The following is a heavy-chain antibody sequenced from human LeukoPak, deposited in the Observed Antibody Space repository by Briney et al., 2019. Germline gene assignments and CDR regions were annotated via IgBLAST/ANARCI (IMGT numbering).Heavy chain of an antibody. Sequence: SETLSLTCTVSGGSISSSSYYWGWIRQPPGKGLEWFGSIYYSGSTYYNPSLKSRVTISVDTSKNQFSLKLSSVTAADTAVYYCARHPEASSGWSPFDYWGQGTLVTVSS. V-gene: IGHV4-39*01. J-gene: IGHJ4*02. D-gene: IGHD6-19*01. CDR3: ARHPEASSGWSPFDY. CDR2: IYYSGST. CDR1: GGSISSSSYY.